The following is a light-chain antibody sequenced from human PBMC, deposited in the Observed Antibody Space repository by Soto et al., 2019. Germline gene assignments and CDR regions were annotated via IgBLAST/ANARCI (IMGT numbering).Light chain of an antibody. V-gene: IGLV1-40*01. J-gene: IGLJ1*01. CDR1: SSNIGAGFD. CDR2: GNN. Sequence: QSLLTHPPSLSGAPGQRVTLSCTGSSSNIGAGFDAHWYQQFPGTAPKLLIYGNNNRPSGVPDRFSASKSGTSASLAITGLQAEDEADYYCQSYDSSLSAFVFGTGTKVTVL. CDR3: QSYDSSLSAFV.